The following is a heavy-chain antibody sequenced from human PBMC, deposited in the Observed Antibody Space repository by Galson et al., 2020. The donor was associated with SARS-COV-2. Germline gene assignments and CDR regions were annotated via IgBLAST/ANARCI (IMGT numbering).Heavy chain of an antibody. V-gene: IGHV1-69*06. CDR1: GGTFSSYA. J-gene: IGHJ6*03. D-gene: IGHD2-2*01. CDR3: ARDRGVVPPSWYMDV. Sequence: SVKVSCKASGGTFSSYAISWVRQAPGQGLEWMGGIIPIFGTANYAQKFQGRVTITADKSTSTAYMELSSLRSEDTAVYYCARDRGVVPPSWYMDVWGKGTTVTVSS. CDR2: IIPIFGTA.